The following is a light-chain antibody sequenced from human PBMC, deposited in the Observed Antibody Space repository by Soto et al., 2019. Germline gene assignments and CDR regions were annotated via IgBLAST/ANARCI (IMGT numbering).Light chain of an antibody. Sequence: DIVLTQSPGTLSLSPGERATLSCRASQSVASSSLAWYQQTPGRAPRILIYAASSRANGTPDRCSGGGAGTDCTLTIIRLEHEDYAVYYCQHYDTSPPFTFGQGTKLEIK. CDR1: QSVASSS. J-gene: IGKJ2*01. V-gene: IGKV3-20*01. CDR2: AAS. CDR3: QHYDTSPPFT.